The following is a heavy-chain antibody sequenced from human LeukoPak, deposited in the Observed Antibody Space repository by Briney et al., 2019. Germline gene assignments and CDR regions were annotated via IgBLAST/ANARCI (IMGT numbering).Heavy chain of an antibody. CDR3: ALGVTTVNAFDI. D-gene: IGHD4-17*01. CDR1: GFTFSSYS. V-gene: IGHV3-48*02. Sequence: GGSLRLSCAASGFTFSSYSMNWVRQAPGKGLGWVSYISSSSSTIYYADSVKGRFTISRDNARNSLYLQMNSLRDEDTAVYYCALGVTTVNAFDIWGQGTMVTVSS. CDR2: ISSSSSTI. J-gene: IGHJ3*02.